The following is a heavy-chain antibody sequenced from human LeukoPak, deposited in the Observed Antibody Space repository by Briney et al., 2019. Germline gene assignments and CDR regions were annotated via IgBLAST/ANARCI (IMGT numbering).Heavy chain of an antibody. CDR1: GYTFTSYG. CDR2: ISAYNGNT. V-gene: IGHV1-18*01. J-gene: IGHJ6*02. CDR3: ARGLGKQTASMDV. Sequence: GASVKVSCKASGYTFTSYGISWVRQAPGQGLEWMGWISAYNGNTNYAQKFQGRVTMTRNTSISTAYMELSSLRSEDTAVYYCARGLGKQTASMDVWGQGTTVTVSS. D-gene: IGHD1-26*01.